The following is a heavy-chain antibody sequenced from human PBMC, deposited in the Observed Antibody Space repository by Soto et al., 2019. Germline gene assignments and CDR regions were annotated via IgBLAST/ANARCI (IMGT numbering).Heavy chain of an antibody. CDR3: ARSRPTYSSPPYDAFDI. V-gene: IGHV3-30-3*01. Sequence: GGSLRLSCAASGFTFNDYSIHWVRQAPGKGLEWVAVISYDGSNKYYTDSVKGRFTISRDNSKNTLYLQMNSLRAEDTAVYYCARSRPTYSSPPYDAFDIWGQGTMVTVSS. CDR2: ISYDGSNK. CDR1: GFTFNDYS. J-gene: IGHJ3*02. D-gene: IGHD6-13*01.